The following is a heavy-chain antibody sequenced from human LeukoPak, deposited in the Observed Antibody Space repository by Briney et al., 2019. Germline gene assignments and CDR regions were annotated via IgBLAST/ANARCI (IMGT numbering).Heavy chain of an antibody. D-gene: IGHD1-26*01. J-gene: IGHJ4*02. CDR2: IYPGESDT. Sequence: GGSLQISCKGSGYLFTSYWIGWVRRVPGKGLEGMGIIYPGESDTRYSPSFQGQVTISADKSISTAYLQWSSLKASDTAMYYCARPRGGATEIDYWGQGTLVTVSS. V-gene: IGHV5-51*01. CDR3: ARPRGGATEIDY. CDR1: GYLFTSYW.